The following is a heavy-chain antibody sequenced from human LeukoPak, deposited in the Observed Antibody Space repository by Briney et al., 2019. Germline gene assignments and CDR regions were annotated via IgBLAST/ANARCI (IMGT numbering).Heavy chain of an antibody. CDR1: GFTFSSYG. Sequence: PGGPLRLSCAASGFTFSSYGMHWVRQAPGKGLEWVAVIWYDGSNKYYADSVKGRFTISRDNSKNTLYLQMNSLRAEDTAVYYCARDLDVVVPAAEWVYWGQGTLVTVSS. D-gene: IGHD2-2*01. V-gene: IGHV3-33*01. J-gene: IGHJ4*02. CDR2: IWYDGSNK. CDR3: ARDLDVVVPAAEWVY.